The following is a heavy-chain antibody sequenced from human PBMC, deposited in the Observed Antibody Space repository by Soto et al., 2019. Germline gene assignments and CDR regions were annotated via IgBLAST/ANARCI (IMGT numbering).Heavy chain of an antibody. J-gene: IGHJ4*02. Sequence: QVQLVQSGAEVKKPGASVKVSCKASGYTFTSYAIGWVRQAPGQGLEWMGWISAYNGNTNYAQKLQGRVTITADKSTSTAYMELSSLRSEDTAVYYCARDHGYYDSSGYFDYWGQGTLVTVSS. CDR3: ARDHGYYDSSGYFDY. CDR2: ISAYNGNT. D-gene: IGHD3-22*01. CDR1: GYTFTSYA. V-gene: IGHV1-18*04.